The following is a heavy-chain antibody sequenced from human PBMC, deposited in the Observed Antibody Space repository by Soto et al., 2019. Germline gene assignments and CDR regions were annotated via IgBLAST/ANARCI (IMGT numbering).Heavy chain of an antibody. Sequence: ASVKVSCKASGYTFTSYSMHWVRQAPGQRLEWMGWINAGNGNTKYSQKFQGRVTITRDTSASTAYMELSSLRSEDTAVYYCARGLNVYYFDYWAQGNLVTVSS. J-gene: IGHJ4*02. V-gene: IGHV1-3*01. CDR3: ARGLNVYYFDY. CDR1: GYTFTSYS. D-gene: IGHD3-16*01. CDR2: INAGNGNT.